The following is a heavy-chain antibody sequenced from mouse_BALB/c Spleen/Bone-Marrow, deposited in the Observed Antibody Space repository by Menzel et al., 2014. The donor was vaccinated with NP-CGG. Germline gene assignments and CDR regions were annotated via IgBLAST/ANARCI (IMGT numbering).Heavy chain of an antibody. CDR3: AKGENYRYDFDY. CDR2: FNPYNDGS. Sequence: VQLQQPGPELVKPGASVKMSCKASGYTFTSSVMHWVKQKPGQGLEWIGYFNPYNDGSKYNEKFKGKARLTSDKSSSTAYRELSSLTSEDSAVYCCAKGENYRYDFDYWGQGTPLTVSS. J-gene: IGHJ2*01. D-gene: IGHD2-14*01. V-gene: IGHV1-14*01. CDR1: GYTFTSSV.